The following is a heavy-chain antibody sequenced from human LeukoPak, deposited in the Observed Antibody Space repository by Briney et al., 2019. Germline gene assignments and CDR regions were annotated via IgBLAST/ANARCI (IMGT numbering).Heavy chain of an antibody. V-gene: IGHV3-21*04. Sequence: GGSLRLSCAASKFTFNSYRMNWVRQAPGKGLEWVSSITSSSSYIYYADSVKGRFTISRDNSKNTLYLQMNSLRAEDTAVYYCAKSDTPWGSWYYFDYWGQGTLVTVSS. D-gene: IGHD6-13*01. J-gene: IGHJ4*02. CDR1: KFTFNSYR. CDR2: ITSSSSYI. CDR3: AKSDTPWGSWYYFDY.